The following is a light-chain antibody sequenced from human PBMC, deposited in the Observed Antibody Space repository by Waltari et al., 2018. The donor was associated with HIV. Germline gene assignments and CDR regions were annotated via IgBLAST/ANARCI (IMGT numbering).Light chain of an antibody. CDR2: SNN. CDR1: SSNTGSNT. Sequence: QSVLTQPPSASGTPGQRVTISCSGSSSNTGSNTVHWYQQLPGTAPKLLIFSNNQRPSVVPDRFSGSKSGTSASLAISGLLSEDEADYSCAAWDDSLNGYVFGTGTKVTVL. CDR3: AAWDDSLNGYV. V-gene: IGLV1-44*01. J-gene: IGLJ1*01.